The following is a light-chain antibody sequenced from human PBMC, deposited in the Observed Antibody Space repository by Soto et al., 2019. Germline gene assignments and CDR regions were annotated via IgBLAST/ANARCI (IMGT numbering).Light chain of an antibody. Sequence: QSALTQPRSVSGSPGQSVTISCTGTSSDVGGYNYVSWYQQHPGKAPKLMIYDVSEWPSGVPDRFSGSKSGNTASLTISGLQAEDEADYYCCSYAGSNYVFGTGTKVTVL. CDR3: CSYAGSNYV. V-gene: IGLV2-11*01. J-gene: IGLJ1*01. CDR1: SSDVGGYNY. CDR2: DVS.